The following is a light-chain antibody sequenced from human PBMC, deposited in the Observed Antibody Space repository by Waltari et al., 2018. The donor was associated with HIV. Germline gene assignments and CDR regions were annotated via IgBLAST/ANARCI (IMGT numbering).Light chain of an antibody. V-gene: IGKV3-15*01. Sequence: DIAMTQSPAILSVSPGERVTLSCRASQSVGSNLAWYQQKLGQPPRLLIYDAATRAAEIPVRFSGSGSGTEFTLTIDSLQSEDFATYYCQQYNIRPRGNTFGQGTKLQIK. CDR2: DAA. J-gene: IGKJ2*01. CDR3: QQYNIRPRGNT. CDR1: QSVGSN.